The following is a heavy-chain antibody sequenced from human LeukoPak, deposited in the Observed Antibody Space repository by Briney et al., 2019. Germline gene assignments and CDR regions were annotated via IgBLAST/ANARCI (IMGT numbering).Heavy chain of an antibody. CDR2: IIPMFGTA. J-gene: IGHJ4*02. D-gene: IGHD5-24*01. V-gene: IGHV1-69*05. CDR1: GGTFSSYA. Sequence: SVKVSCKASGGTFSSYAISWLRQAPGQGLEWMGGIIPMFGTANYTQKFQGRVTITTDESTSTAYMELSSLRSEDTAVYYCARFLSRRWLQSEWGQGTLVTVSS. CDR3: ARFLSRRWLQSE.